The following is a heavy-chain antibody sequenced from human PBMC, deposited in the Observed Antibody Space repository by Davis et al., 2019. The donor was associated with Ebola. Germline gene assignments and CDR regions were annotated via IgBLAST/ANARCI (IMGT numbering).Heavy chain of an antibody. CDR1: GGSISSSTYY. Sequence: PSETLSLTCTVSGGSISSSTYYWGWIRQPPGMRLEWVGSICYSGSTYYNPPLKSRVTISVDTSKNQFSLKLTSVTAADTAVYYCVRDGPSYFSFYHMDVWGKGTSVTVSS. CDR3: VRDGPSYFSFYHMDV. CDR2: ICYSGST. V-gene: IGHV4-39*07. J-gene: IGHJ6*03.